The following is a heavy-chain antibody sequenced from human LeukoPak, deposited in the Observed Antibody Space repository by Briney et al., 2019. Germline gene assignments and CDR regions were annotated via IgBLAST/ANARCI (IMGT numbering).Heavy chain of an antibody. D-gene: IGHD6-13*01. J-gene: IGHJ4*02. V-gene: IGHV6-1*01. Sequence: SQTLSLTCAISGDSVSSKSAAWNWIRQSPSRGLEWLGRTYYRSKWFNDYAVSVKSRITVNPDTSKNQFSLQLNSVTPEDTAVYYCARGHSSQPDFDYWGQGTLVTVSS. CDR2: TYYRSKWFN. CDR1: GDSVSSKSAA. CDR3: ARGHSSQPDFDY.